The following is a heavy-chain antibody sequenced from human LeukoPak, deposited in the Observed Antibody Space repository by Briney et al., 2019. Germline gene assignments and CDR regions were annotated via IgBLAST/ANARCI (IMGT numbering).Heavy chain of an antibody. D-gene: IGHD3-22*01. Sequence: ASVKVSCKASGYTFTGYYMHWVRQAPGQGLEWMGWINPNSGGTNYAQKFQGRVTMTRDTSISTAYMELSRLRSDDTAVYYCARVIAAAGSGGYYYDSSGYYLLDYWGQGTLVTVSS. J-gene: IGHJ4*02. V-gene: IGHV1-2*02. CDR1: GYTFTGYY. CDR3: ARVIAAAGSGGYYYDSSGYYLLDY. CDR2: INPNSGGT.